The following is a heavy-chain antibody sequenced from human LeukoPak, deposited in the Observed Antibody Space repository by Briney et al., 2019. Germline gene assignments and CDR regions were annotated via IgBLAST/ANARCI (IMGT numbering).Heavy chain of an antibody. J-gene: IGHJ4*02. CDR2: IDAGNGDT. D-gene: IGHD2-2*01. V-gene: IGHV1-3*01. CDR3: GRGSTSDWPLDH. Sequence: VASVKVSCKASGYTFSDYAMHWVRQAPGQRFEWMGWIDAGNGDTRYSQKFQGRVTITRDTSASTAYIELRSLRSEDTAMYYCGRGSTSDWPLDHWGQETLVTISS. CDR1: GYTFSDYA.